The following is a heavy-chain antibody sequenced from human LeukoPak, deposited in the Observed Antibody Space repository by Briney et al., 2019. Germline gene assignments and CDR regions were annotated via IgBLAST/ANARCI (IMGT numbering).Heavy chain of an antibody. Sequence: ESPKIFCKGSEYIFIKYCISSVRQLARKRLEWRGIIYPDDSDTRYSPSFQGQVTISADKSINTAYLQWSSLKASDTAIYYCARQGYSSSRDFWGQGTLVTVSS. CDR2: IYPDDSDT. V-gene: IGHV5-51*01. CDR1: EYIFIKYC. CDR3: ARQGYSSSRDF. J-gene: IGHJ4*02. D-gene: IGHD6-13*01.